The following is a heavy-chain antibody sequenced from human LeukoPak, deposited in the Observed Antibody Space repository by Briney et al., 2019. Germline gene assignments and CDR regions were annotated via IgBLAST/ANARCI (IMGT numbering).Heavy chain of an antibody. J-gene: IGHJ3*02. V-gene: IGHV4-39*07. CDR3: ARDREWELLDDAFDI. CDR2: IYYSGST. Sequence: PSETLSLTCTVSGGSISSSSYYWGWIRQPPGKGLEWIGSIYYSGSTYYNPSLKSRVTISVDTSKNQFSLKLSSVTAADTAVYYCARDREWELLDDAFDIWGQGTMVTVSS. D-gene: IGHD1-26*01. CDR1: GGSISSSSYY.